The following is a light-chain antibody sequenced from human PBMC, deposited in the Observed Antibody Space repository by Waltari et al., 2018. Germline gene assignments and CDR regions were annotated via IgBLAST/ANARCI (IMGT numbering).Light chain of an antibody. V-gene: IGKV3-20*01. CDR1: QGVGRNY. J-gene: IGKJ2*01. CDR3: QQYGNSLPYT. CDR2: EAS. Sequence: EIVLKPSTGNLSLSPGDRATLFCRASQGVGRNYVAWYQHKPGQAPGLLIHEASSRATGTPDRFSGSGSGTDFTLTISRLEREDFAVYFCQQYGNSLPYTFGQGTKVEIK.